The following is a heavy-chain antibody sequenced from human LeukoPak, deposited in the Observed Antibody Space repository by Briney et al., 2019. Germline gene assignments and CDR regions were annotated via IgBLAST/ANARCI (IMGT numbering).Heavy chain of an antibody. CDR1: GGSISSYY. CDR3: ASSPRGTGYFHP. D-gene: IGHD3-10*01. V-gene: IGHV4-59*01. CDR2: ISYSGST. Sequence: SETLSLTCTVSGGSISSYYWSWIRQPPGKGLEWIGYISYSGSTNFNPSLKSRVTISVDTSKNQFSLKLSSVTAAATAVYYCASSPRGTGYFHPWGQGTLVTVSS. J-gene: IGHJ1*01.